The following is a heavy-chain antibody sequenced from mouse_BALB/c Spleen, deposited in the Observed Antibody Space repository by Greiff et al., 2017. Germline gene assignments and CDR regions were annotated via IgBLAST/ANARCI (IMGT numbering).Heavy chain of an antibody. D-gene: IGHD2-4*01. CDR3: ARDLGSTMITTSAMDY. V-gene: IGHV2-6-7*01. CDR2: IWGDGST. Sequence: VQLVESGPGLVAPSQSLSITCTVSGFSLTGYGVNWVRQPPGKGLEWLGMIWGDGSTDYNSALKSRLSISKDNSKSQVFLKMNSLQTDDTARYYCARDLGSTMITTSAMDYWGQGTSVTVSS. J-gene: IGHJ4*01. CDR1: GFSLTGYG.